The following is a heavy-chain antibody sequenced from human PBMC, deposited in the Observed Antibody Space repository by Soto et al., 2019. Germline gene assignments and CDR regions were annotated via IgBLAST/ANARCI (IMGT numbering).Heavy chain of an antibody. J-gene: IGHJ6*02. Sequence: EVQLLESGGGLVQPGGSLRLSCAASGFTFSSYAMSWVRQAPGTGREWVSAISGSGGSTYYADSVKGRFTISRDNATNTLYMKMHSMRAEDTDVYYCAKGSCVRAPTIYYYYYGMDVWGQGTTVTVSS. D-gene: IGHD3-10*01. CDR1: GFTFSSYA. CDR3: AKGSCVRAPTIYYYYYGMDV. CDR2: ISGSGGST. V-gene: IGHV3-23*01.